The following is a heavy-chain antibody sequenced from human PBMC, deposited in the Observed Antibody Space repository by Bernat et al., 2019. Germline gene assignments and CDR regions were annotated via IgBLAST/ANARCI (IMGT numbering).Heavy chain of an antibody. CDR1: GLTFSSFW. CDR2: VNGDGSST. CDR3: AKAEYSSSSRHFDY. Sequence: EVQLVESGGGLVQPGGSLRLSCAASGLTFSSFWMHWVRQAPGKGLVWVSRVNGDGSSTSYADAVHGRFTISRDNAKNTLYLQMNSLRAEDTAVYYCAKAEYSSSSRHFDYWGQGTLVTVSS. D-gene: IGHD6-6*01. J-gene: IGHJ4*02. V-gene: IGHV3-74*01.